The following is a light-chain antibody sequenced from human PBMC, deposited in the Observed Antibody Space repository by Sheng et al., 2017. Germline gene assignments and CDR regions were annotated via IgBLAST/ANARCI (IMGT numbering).Light chain of an antibody. CDR3: QSADSSGSYPVV. J-gene: IGLJ2*01. CDR1: ALPTQF. CDR2: KDI. V-gene: IGLV3-25*03. Sequence: SYELTQPPSVSVSPGQTASITCSGDALPTQFTFWYQQKPGRAPLLLIYKDIERPSGIPERFSGSTSGTTATLTISGVQAADEADYYCQSADSSGSYPVVFGGGTKLTVL.